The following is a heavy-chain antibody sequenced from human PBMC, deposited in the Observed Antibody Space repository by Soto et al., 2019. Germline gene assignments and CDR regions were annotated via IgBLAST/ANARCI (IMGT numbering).Heavy chain of an antibody. Sequence: QAQLQVSGPGVVKPAETLSLICDVSGVPITDSYWSWIRQSPGKGLGWIGRVHAGGSFNYNPSVRRRAAISVDTSKSQVSLRLTSVTAADTAVYFCARENTPEMTRGWFAPWGQGTLVTVSS. D-gene: IGHD3-10*01. CDR2: VHAGGSF. CDR1: GVPITDSY. J-gene: IGHJ5*02. V-gene: IGHV4-4*07. CDR3: ARENTPEMTRGWFAP.